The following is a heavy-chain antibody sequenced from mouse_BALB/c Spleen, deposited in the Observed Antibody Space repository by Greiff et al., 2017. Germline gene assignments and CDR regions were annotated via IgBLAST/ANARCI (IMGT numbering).Heavy chain of an antibody. Sequence: EVQLVESGGGLVKPGGSLKLSCAASGFTFSSYAMSWVRQTPEKRLEWVASISSGGSTYYPDSVKGRFTISRDNARNILYLQMSSLRSEDTAMYYCAREVYGNYDYWGQGTTLTVSS. CDR2: ISSGGST. D-gene: IGHD2-1*01. V-gene: IGHV5-6-5*01. CDR1: GFTFSSYA. CDR3: AREVYGNYDY. J-gene: IGHJ2*01.